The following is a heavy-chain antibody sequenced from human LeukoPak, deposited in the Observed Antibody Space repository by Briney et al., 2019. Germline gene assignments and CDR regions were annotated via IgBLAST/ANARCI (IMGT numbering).Heavy chain of an antibody. CDR3: ARVYAEGAIRKGYFDC. D-gene: IGHD1-26*01. J-gene: IGHJ4*02. V-gene: IGHV3-48*03. CDR2: ISSSGSTI. Sequence: QAGGSLRLSCAASGFTFSSYEMNWVRQAPGKGLEWVSYISSSGSTIYYADSVKGRFTISRDNAKNSLYLQMNSLRAEDTAVYYCARVYAEGAIRKGYFDCWGQGTLVTVSS. CDR1: GFTFSSYE.